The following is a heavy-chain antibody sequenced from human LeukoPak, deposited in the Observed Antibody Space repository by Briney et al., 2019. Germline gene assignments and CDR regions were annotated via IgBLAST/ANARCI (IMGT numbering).Heavy chain of an antibody. CDR2: IYYSGST. Sequence: SETLSLTCTVSGGSISSYYWSWIRQPPGKGLEWIGYIYYSGSTNYNPSLKSRVTISVDTSKNQFSLKLSSVTAADTAVYYCARGTATYCGGDCYSGGNDAFDIWGQGTMVTVSS. CDR1: GGSISSYY. CDR3: ARGTATYCGGDCYSGGNDAFDI. V-gene: IGHV4-59*01. D-gene: IGHD2-21*02. J-gene: IGHJ3*02.